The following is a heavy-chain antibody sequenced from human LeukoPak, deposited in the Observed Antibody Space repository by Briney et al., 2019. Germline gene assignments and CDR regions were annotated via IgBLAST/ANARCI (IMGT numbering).Heavy chain of an antibody. Sequence: KPSETLSLTCTVSGVSISGYYWSWIRQSPGKGLVWVGYMYYSGSTNYNPSLKSRVTMSVDKSKNQFSLKLSSVTAADTAVYYCARHFTYYYDSSGYPRDAFDIWGQGTMVTVSS. CDR3: ARHFTYYYDSSGYPRDAFDI. J-gene: IGHJ3*02. CDR2: MYYSGST. CDR1: GVSISGYY. V-gene: IGHV4-59*08. D-gene: IGHD3-22*01.